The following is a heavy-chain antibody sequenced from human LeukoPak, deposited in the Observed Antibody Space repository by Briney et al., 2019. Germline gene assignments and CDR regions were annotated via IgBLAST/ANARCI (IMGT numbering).Heavy chain of an antibody. D-gene: IGHD3-10*01. V-gene: IGHV3-23*01. CDR2: LGRSGDNR. CDR3: AKDKGFSSGPFIAYFDY. CDR1: GFTFSGYS. J-gene: IGHJ4*02. Sequence: QPGGSLRLSCAASGFTFSGYSMSWVRQAPGKGLEWVSGLGRSGDNRYYADSVKGRFTISRDNSKNTLYLQMNSLRAEDTAVYYCAKDKGFSSGPFIAYFDYWGQGTLVTVSS.